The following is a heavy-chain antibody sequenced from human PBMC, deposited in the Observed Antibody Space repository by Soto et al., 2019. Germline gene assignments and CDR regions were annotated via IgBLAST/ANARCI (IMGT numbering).Heavy chain of an antibody. J-gene: IGHJ4*02. CDR2: ISSSSSTI. D-gene: IGHD4-4*01. V-gene: IGHV3-11*04. Sequence: GSLRLSCAASGFTFSDYYMSWIRQAPGKGLEWVSYISSSSSTIYYADSVKGRFTISRDNAKNSLYLQMNSLRAEDTAVYYCERDYSNYGPFDYWGQGTLVTVSS. CDR1: GFTFSDYY. CDR3: ERDYSNYGPFDY.